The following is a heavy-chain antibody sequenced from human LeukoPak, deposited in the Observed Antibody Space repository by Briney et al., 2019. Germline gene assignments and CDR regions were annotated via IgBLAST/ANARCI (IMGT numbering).Heavy chain of an antibody. V-gene: IGHV4-59*01. J-gene: IGHJ5*02. D-gene: IGHD6-13*01. CDR3: ARGCSAGTPHNWFDP. Sequence: PSETLSLTCTVSGGSIRGYYWSWIRQPPGKGLERIGYIYYSGSTHHNPSLKSRVTISVDTSKNQFSLKLSSVTAADTAVYYCARGCSAGTPHNWFDPWGQGTLVTVSS. CDR2: IYYSGST. CDR1: GGSIRGYY.